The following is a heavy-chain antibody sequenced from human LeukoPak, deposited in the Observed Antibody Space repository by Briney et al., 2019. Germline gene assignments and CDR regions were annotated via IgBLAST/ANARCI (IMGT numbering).Heavy chain of an antibody. J-gene: IGHJ6*03. CDR1: GGSFSGYY. CDR2: INHSGST. Sequence: SETLSLTCAVYGGSFSGYYWSWIRQPPGKGLEWIGEINHSGSTNYNPSLKSRVTISVDTSKNQFSLKLSSVTAADTAVYYCARLSYYYDSSGYYGRDYYYYYMDVWGKGTTVTISS. V-gene: IGHV4-34*01. D-gene: IGHD3-22*01. CDR3: ARLSYYYDSSGYYGRDYYYYYMDV.